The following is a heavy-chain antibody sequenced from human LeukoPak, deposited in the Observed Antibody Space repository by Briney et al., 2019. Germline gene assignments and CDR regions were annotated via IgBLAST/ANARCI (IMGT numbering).Heavy chain of an antibody. J-gene: IGHJ4*02. V-gene: IGHV3-43*01. CDR2: ITHDGGAA. D-gene: IGHD6-25*01. Sequence: GGSLRLSCAASGFTFNEYTMHWVRQAPGKGLERVSLITHDGGAAFYADSVRGRFTISRDNSRNSLYLQMDSLRTEDTALYYCAREKRRLVDYWGQGTLVTVS. CDR3: AREKRRLVDY. CDR1: GFTFNEYT.